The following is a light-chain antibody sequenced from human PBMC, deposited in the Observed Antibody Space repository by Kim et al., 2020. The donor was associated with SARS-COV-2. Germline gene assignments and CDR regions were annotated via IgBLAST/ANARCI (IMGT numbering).Light chain of an antibody. CDR1: QTINNR. V-gene: IGKV3-15*01. Sequence: SPGERSTPSCSASQTINNRLVWYQHKPGQAPRLLIYDATTRATGVPARFVGSGSETDFTLTISSLQSEDFAVYYCQQSNDWPLLTFGQGTKVDIK. CDR2: DAT. CDR3: QQSNDWPLLT. J-gene: IGKJ1*01.